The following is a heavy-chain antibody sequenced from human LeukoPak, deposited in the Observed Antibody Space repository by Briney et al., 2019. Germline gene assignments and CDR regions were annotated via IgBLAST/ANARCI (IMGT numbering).Heavy chain of an antibody. CDR3: TTSDYDFWSGYLRYYYYYGMDV. J-gene: IGHJ6*02. CDR1: GFTFSNAW. D-gene: IGHD3-3*01. CDR2: IKSKTDGGTT. V-gene: IGHV3-15*01. Sequence: PGGSLRLSCAASGFTFSNAWMSWVRQAPGKGLEWVGRIKSKTDGGTTDYAAPVKGRFTISRDDSKNTLYLQMNSLKTEDTAVYYCTTSDYDFWSGYLRYYYYYGMDVWGQGTTVTVSS.